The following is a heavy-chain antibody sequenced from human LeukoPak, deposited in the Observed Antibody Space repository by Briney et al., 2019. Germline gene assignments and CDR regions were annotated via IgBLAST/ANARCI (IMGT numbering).Heavy chain of an antibody. CDR1: GGSFSGYY. V-gene: IGHV4-34*01. CDR2: INHSGST. D-gene: IGHD4-23*01. CDR3: ARGLSFTVVSYYYYGMDV. Sequence: MTSETLSLTCAVYGGSFSGYYWSWIRQPPGKGLEWIGEINHSGSTNYNPSLKSRVTISVDTSKNQFSLKLSSVTAADTAVYHCARGLSFTVVSYYYYGMDVWGQGTTVTVSS. J-gene: IGHJ6*02.